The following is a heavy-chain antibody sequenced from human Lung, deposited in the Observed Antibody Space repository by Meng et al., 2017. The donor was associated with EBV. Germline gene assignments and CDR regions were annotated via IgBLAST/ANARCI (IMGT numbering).Heavy chain of an antibody. Sequence: VQSQQGGAGLLKPSETLSPTCTVSGGSVSSGGYYWSWIRQPPGKGLEWIGYIYYSGSTNFNPSLKSRVTISVDTSKNQFSLKLSSVTAADTAVYYCARDSDSAYSLGYWGQGTLVTVSS. J-gene: IGHJ4*02. CDR1: GGSVSSGGYY. CDR2: IYYSGST. CDR3: ARDSDSAYSLGY. V-gene: IGHV4-61*08. D-gene: IGHD2-21*01.